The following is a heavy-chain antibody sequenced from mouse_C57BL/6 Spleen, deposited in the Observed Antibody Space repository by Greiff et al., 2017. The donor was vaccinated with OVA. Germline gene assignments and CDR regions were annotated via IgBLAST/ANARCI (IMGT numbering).Heavy chain of an antibody. J-gene: IGHJ3*01. CDR1: GFTFSSYG. CDR2: ISSGGSYT. CDR3: ARPYAY. V-gene: IGHV5-6*01. Sequence: EVQVVESGGDLVKPGGSLKLSCAASGFTFSSYGMSWVRQTPDKRLEWVATISSGGSYTYYPDSVKGRFTISRDNAKNTLYLQMSSLKSEDTAMYYCARPYAYWGQGTLVTVSA.